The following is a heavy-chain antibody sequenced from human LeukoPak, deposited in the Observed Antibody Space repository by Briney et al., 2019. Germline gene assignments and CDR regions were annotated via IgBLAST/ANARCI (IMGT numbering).Heavy chain of an antibody. CDR3: ARGLVEQLWPWLDY. J-gene: IGHJ4*02. V-gene: IGHV1-2*04. D-gene: IGHD5-18*01. Sequence: ASVKVSCKASGGTFTNSAISWVRQAPGQGLEWMGWINPNSGGTNYAQKFQGWVTMTRDTSISTAYMELSRLRSDDTAVYYCARGLVEQLWPWLDYWGQGTLVTVSS. CDR2: INPNSGGT. CDR1: GGTFTNSA.